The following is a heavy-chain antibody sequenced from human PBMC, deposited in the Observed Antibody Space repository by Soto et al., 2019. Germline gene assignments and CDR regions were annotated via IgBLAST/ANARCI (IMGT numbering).Heavy chain of an antibody. CDR3: AGGRAVIVLLPAAGFDY. Sequence: QVQLVQSGAEVKKPGASVKVSCKASGYTFTSYGISWVRQAPGQGLEWMGWISAYNGNTNYAQKLQGRVTMTTDTSTSTAYMEMRSLRSDDTAVYYCAGGRAVIVLLPAAGFDYWGQGTLVTVSS. CDR2: ISAYNGNT. V-gene: IGHV1-18*01. J-gene: IGHJ4*02. CDR1: GYTFTSYG. D-gene: IGHD2-2*01.